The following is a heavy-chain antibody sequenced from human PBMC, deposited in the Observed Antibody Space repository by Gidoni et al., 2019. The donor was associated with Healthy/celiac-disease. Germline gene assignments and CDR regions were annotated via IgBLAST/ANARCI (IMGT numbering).Heavy chain of an antibody. CDR2: IRSKANSYAT. CDR3: TRVLRDDFWSGKFDY. J-gene: IGHJ4*02. Sequence: EVQLVESGGGLVQPGGSLKLSCAASGFTFSGSAMHWVRQASGKGLEWVGRIRSKANSYATAYAASVKGRFTISRDDSKNTAYLQMNSLKTEDTAVYYCTRVLRDDFWSGKFDYWGQGTLVTVSS. CDR1: GFTFSGSA. V-gene: IGHV3-73*01. D-gene: IGHD3-3*01.